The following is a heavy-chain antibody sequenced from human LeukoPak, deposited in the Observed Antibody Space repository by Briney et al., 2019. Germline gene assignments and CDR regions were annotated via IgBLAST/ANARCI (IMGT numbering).Heavy chain of an antibody. D-gene: IGHD2-15*01. V-gene: IGHV4-39*07. Sequence: PSETLSLTCTVSGVSISSDDYLWGWIRQSPGKGLEWIASVSYSGTVYYNPSLESRVTISVDTSKNQFSLKLSSVTAADTAVYYCAREQEGYCSGGSCYSGWFDPWGQGTLVTVSS. CDR2: VSYSGTV. J-gene: IGHJ5*02. CDR3: AREQEGYCSGGSCYSGWFDP. CDR1: GVSISSDDYL.